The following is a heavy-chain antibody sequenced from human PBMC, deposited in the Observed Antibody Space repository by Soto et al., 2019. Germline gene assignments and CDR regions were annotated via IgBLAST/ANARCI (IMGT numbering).Heavy chain of an antibody. CDR2: INPSGGAT. CDR1: GYTFTNHY. D-gene: IGHD3-10*01. V-gene: IGHV1-46*01. Sequence: GASVKVSCKASGYTFTNHYMHWVRQAPGQGLEWVGTINPSGGATGYAQKFQGRVTMTRDTSTSTVYMELRSLTSEDTAVYYCAREESASGSLPDPWGQGTLVTVSS. CDR3: AREESASGSLPDP. J-gene: IGHJ5*02.